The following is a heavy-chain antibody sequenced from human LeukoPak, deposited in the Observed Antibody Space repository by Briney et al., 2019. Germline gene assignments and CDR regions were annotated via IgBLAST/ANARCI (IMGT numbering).Heavy chain of an antibody. Sequence: GGSLRLSCAASGFTFSAHWMSWVRQAPGKGLEWVANINQDGSGRYYGDSVRGRFTISRDNAESSLLLQMNSLRAEDTAVYYCTRDQSWGQGTLVTVSS. V-gene: IGHV3-7*04. CDR3: TRDQS. J-gene: IGHJ5*02. CDR1: GFTFSAHW. CDR2: INQDGSGR.